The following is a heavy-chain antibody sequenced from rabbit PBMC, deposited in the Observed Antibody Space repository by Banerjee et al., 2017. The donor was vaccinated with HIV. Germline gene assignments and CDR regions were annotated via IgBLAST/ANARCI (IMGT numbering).Heavy chain of an antibody. V-gene: IGHV1S40*01. CDR3: ARDLAGVIGWNFNL. CDR1: GFTISSSYY. CDR2: IHGGSSGTT. D-gene: IGHD4-1*01. Sequence: QSLEESGGDLVKPGASLTLTCTASGFTISSSYYMCWVRQAPGKGLEWIACIHGGSSGTTYYASWAKGRFTISKTSSTTVTLQMTSLTAADTATYFCARDLAGVIGWNFNLWGQGTLVTVS. J-gene: IGHJ4*01.